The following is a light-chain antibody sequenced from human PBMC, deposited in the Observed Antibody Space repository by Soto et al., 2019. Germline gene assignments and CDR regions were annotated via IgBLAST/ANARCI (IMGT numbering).Light chain of an antibody. V-gene: IGKV1-5*01. J-gene: IGKJ1*01. CDR1: QTISSW. CDR3: QQYNRYSWT. CDR2: AAS. Sequence: DIQMTQSPSTLSGSVGDRVTITCRASQTISSWLAWYQQKPGKVPKLLIYAASTLQSGVPSRFSGSGSGTEFTLTISSLQPDDFATYYCQQYNRYSWTFGQGTKVDIK.